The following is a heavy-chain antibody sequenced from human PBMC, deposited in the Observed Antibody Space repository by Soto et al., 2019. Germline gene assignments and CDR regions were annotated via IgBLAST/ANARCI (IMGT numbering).Heavy chain of an antibody. D-gene: IGHD5-12*01. CDR3: AKTKVATIWGNWFDP. V-gene: IGHV3-9*01. CDR2: ISWNSGSI. Sequence: EVQLVESGGGLVQPGRSLRLSCAASGFTFDDYAMHWVRQAPGKGLEWVSGISWNSGSIGYADSVKGRFTISRDNAKNSLYLQMNSLRAEDTALYYCAKTKVATIWGNWFDPWGQGTLVTVSS. CDR1: GFTFDDYA. J-gene: IGHJ5*02.